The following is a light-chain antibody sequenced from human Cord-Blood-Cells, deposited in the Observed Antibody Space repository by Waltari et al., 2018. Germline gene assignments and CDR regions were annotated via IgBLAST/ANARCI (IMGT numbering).Light chain of an antibody. Sequence: QSALTQPASVSGSPGQSITISCTGTSSDVGRYNLVSWYQQHPGKAPKLMIYEGSKRPSGVSNRCSGSKSGNTASLTISGLQAEDEADYYCCSYAGSSMVFGGGTKLTVL. CDR3: CSYAGSSMV. CDR2: EGS. CDR1: SSDVGRYNL. V-gene: IGLV2-23*01. J-gene: IGLJ2*01.